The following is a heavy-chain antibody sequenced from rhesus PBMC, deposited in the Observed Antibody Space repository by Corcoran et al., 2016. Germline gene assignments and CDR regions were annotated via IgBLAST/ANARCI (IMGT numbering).Heavy chain of an antibody. CDR2: INPNGGTT. CDR3: TTVDY. J-gene: IGHJ4*01. Sequence: EVQLVESGGGLVQPGGSLRLSCAASGFTFSDDYMEWVRQVPGKGLEWVGQINPNGGTTFLMYSGKGRFTISRDNANNTLYLQINSLKIEDTAVYYCTTVDYWGQGVLVTVSS. CDR1: GFTFSDDY. V-gene: IGHV3-10*01.